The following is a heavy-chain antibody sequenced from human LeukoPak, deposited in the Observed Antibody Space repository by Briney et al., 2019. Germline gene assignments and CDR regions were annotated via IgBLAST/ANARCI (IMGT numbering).Heavy chain of an antibody. J-gene: IGHJ3*01. CDR1: GYYISNGYY. V-gene: IGHV4-38-2*02. CDR3: ARGIWGRGISLSYYYDSSGYYLKD. Sequence: PSETLSLTCTVSGYYISNGYYWGWIRQPPGRGLEWIGGIYHSGSTYYNPSLKSQVTISVDTSKNQFSLKLSSVTAADTAVYYCARGIWGRGISLSYYYDSSGYYLKDWGQGTMVTVSS. CDR2: IYHSGST. D-gene: IGHD3-22*01.